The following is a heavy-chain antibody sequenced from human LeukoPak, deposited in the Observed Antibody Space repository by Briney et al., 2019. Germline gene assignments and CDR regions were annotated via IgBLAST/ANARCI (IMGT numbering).Heavy chain of an antibody. Sequence: SETLSLTCTVSGGSISSSIYYWGWIRQPPGKGLEWIGSIYYSGSTYYNPSLKSRVTISVDTSKNQFSLKLSSVTAADTAVYYCARSTEGIVGAPPYFDYWGQGTLVTVSS. D-gene: IGHD1-26*01. J-gene: IGHJ4*02. CDR3: ARSTEGIVGAPPYFDY. CDR2: IYYSGST. V-gene: IGHV4-39*01. CDR1: GGSISSSIYY.